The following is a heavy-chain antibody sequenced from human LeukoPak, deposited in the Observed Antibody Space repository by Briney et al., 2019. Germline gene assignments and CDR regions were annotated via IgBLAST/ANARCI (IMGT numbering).Heavy chain of an antibody. CDR2: IIPIFGTA. Sequence: EASVKVSCKASGNSISNYAVSWVRQAPGQGFEWMGGIIPIFGTADYAQKFQGRVTITADQSTSTTYMALSGLKSEDTATYYCTTRACHAGGCSSSFYYYYGLHFWGQGTTVSVSS. CDR3: TTRACHAGGCSSSFYYYYGLHF. V-gene: IGHV1-69*13. J-gene: IGHJ6*02. D-gene: IGHD3-16*01. CDR1: GNSISNYA.